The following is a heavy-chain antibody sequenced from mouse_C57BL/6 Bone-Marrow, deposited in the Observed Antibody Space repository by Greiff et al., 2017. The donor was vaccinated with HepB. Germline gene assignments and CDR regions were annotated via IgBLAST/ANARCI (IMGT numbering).Heavy chain of an antibody. CDR3: ARGDDYYGSSHDY. CDR1: GYTFTDYY. V-gene: IGHV1-26*01. CDR2: INPNNGGT. J-gene: IGHJ2*01. Sequence: VQLQQSGPELVKPGASVKISCKASGYTFTDYYMNWVKQSHGKSLEWIGDINPNNGGTSYNQKFKGKATLTVDKSSSTAYMELRSLTSEDSAVYYCARGDDYYGSSHDYWGQGTTLTVSS. D-gene: IGHD1-1*01.